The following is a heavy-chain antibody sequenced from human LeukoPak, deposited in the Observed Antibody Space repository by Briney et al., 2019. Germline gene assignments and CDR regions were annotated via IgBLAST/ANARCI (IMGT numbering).Heavy chain of an antibody. CDR3: ARGLYCSSSNSCYDYGMDV. V-gene: IGHV1-69*13. CDR1: GGSFRSFG. CDR2: IIPILGTP. D-gene: IGHD2-2*01. Sequence: GASVKFSCKASGGSFRSFGLNWVRQAPGQGLEWMGGIIPILGTPKYAQKLQGRVTITADESTSAAYMELSSLRYEDTPVYYCARGLYCSSSNSCYDYGMDVWGQRGTVSVSS. J-gene: IGHJ6*02.